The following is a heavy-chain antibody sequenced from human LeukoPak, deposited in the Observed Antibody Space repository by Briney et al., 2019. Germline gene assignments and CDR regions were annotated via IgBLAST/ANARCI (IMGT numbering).Heavy chain of an antibody. CDR3: ARDKGTVAGTYYYYGMDV. CDR1: GYTFTSYY. D-gene: IGHD6-19*01. CDR2: INPSGGST. J-gene: IGHJ6*02. V-gene: IGHV1-46*01. Sequence: ASVKVSCKASGYTFTSYYMHWVRQAPGQGLEWMGIINPSGGSTSYAQKFQGRVTMTRDTYTSTVYMELSSLRSEDTAVYYCARDKGTVAGTYYYYGMDVWGQGTTATVSS.